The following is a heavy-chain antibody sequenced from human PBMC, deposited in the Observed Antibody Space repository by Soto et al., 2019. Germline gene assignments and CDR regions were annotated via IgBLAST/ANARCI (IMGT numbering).Heavy chain of an antibody. CDR2: IYHSGST. V-gene: IGHV4-4*02. CDR3: ARRGDGSGSLDY. CDR1: GGSISSSTW. D-gene: IGHD3-10*01. Sequence: QVQLQESGPGLVKPSGTLSLTCAVSGGSISSSTWWSWVRQPPGKGLEWIGEIYHSGSTNYNPSLKSGVTISLAESQNRFSRKLSSVTAADTAVYYCARRGDGSGSLDYWGQGTLVAVSS. J-gene: IGHJ4*02.